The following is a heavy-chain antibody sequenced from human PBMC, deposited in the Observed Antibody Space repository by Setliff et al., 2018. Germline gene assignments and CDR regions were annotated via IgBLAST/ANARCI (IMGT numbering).Heavy chain of an antibody. D-gene: IGHD2-2*01. J-gene: IGHJ6*03. CDR1: GFTSTMYG. CDR2: IRHDGSNE. V-gene: IGHV3-30*02. CDR3: ARTYCSDTSCYDYYYYMDV. Sequence: PGGSLRLSCAASGFTSTMYGIHWVHQAPGKGLEWVAYIRHDGSNENYADSVKGRFTVSRDNSRNTLFLQMNSLRAEDTAVYSCARTYCSDTSCYDYYYYMDVWGKGTTVTVSS.